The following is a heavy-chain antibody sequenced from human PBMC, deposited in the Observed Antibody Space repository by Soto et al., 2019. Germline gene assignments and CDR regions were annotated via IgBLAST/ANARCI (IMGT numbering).Heavy chain of an antibody. V-gene: IGHV1-2*04. D-gene: IGHD1-26*01. J-gene: IGHJ4*02. CDR2: INPNSGGT. CDR3: ARGLGARWEWDYFDS. CDR1: GYTFTGYY. Sequence: QVQLVQSGAEVKKPGASVKVSYKTSGYTFTGYYMHWVRQAPGQGLEWMGWINPNSGGTNYAQKFQDWVTMTRDTSISTAYMELSRLRSDDTAVYYCARGLGARWEWDYFDSWGQGTLVTVSS.